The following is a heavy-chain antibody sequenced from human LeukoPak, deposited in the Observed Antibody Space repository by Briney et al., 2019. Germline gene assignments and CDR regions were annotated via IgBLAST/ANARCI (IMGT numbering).Heavy chain of an antibody. CDR2: IYTSGST. Sequence: PSETLSLTCSVSGGSISSDTYYWSWIRQPAEKGLEWIGRIYTSGSTNHNPSLKSRVTISMDTSKNQFSLKLSSVTAADTAVYYCARVASSGYYYFDSWGQGTLVTVSS. D-gene: IGHD3-3*01. CDR1: GGSISSDTYY. J-gene: IGHJ4*02. V-gene: IGHV4-61*02. CDR3: ARVASSGYYYFDS.